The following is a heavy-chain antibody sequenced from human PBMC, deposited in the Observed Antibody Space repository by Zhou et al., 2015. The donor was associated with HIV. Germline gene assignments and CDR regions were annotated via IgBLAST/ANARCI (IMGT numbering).Heavy chain of an antibody. CDR3: ARAPIIAAANRYFYYGMDV. J-gene: IGHJ6*04. D-gene: IGHD3-16*02. Sequence: QMQLVQSGPEVKKPGTSVKVSCKASGFTFTSSAVQWVRQARGQRLEWIGWIVVGSGNTNYAQKFQERVTITRDMSTSTAYMELSSLRSEDTAVYYCARAPIIAAANRYFYYGMDVWAKDPGHRLL. V-gene: IGHV1-58*01. CDR2: IVVGSGNT. CDR1: GFTFTSSA.